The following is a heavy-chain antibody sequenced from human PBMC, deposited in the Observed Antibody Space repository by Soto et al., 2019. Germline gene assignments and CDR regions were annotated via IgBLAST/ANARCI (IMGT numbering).Heavy chain of an antibody. CDR2: INPNSGGT. Sequence: GASVKVPCKASGYTFTGYYMHWVRQAPGQGLEWMGWINPNSGGTNYAQKFQGWVTMTRDTSISTAYMELSRLRSDDTAVYYCARVQDFWSGYYDYWGQGTLVTVSS. CDR1: GYTFTGYY. D-gene: IGHD3-3*01. J-gene: IGHJ4*02. V-gene: IGHV1-2*04. CDR3: ARVQDFWSGYYDY.